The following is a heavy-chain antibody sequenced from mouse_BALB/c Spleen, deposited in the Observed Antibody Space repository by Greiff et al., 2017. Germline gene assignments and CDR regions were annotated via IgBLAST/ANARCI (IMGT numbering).Heavy chain of an antibody. J-gene: IGHJ4*01. CDR2: IDPENGDT. V-gene: IGHV14-4*02. CDR3: NGGYVPYAMDY. Sequence: VQLQQSGAELVRSGASVKLSCTASGFNIKDYYMHWVKQRPEQGLEWIGWIDPENGDTEYAPKFQGKATMTADTSSNTAYLQLSSLTSEDTAVYYCNGGYVPYAMDYWGQGTSVTVSS. CDR1: GFNIKDYY. D-gene: IGHD2-2*01.